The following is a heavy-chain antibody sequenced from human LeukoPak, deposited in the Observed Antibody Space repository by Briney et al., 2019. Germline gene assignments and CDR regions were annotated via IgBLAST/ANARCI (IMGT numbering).Heavy chain of an antibody. V-gene: IGHV3-21*01. CDR1: GFTFSSYS. D-gene: IGHD6-6*01. J-gene: IGHJ5*02. Sequence: GGSLRLSCAASGFTFSSYSMNWVRQAPGKGLEWVSSISSSNSYIYYADSVKGRFTISRDNAKNSLYLQMNSLRAEDTAVYYCARAGSSSSYNDWFDPWGQGTLVTVSS. CDR3: ARAGSSSSYNDWFDP. CDR2: ISSSNSYI.